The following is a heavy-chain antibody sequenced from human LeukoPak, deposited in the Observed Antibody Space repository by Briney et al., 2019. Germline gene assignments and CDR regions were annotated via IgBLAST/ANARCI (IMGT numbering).Heavy chain of an antibody. Sequence: GGSLRLSCAASGFTFSSYAMHWVRQAPGKGLEYVSAISSNGGSTYYANSVKGRFTISRDNSKNTLYLQMGSLRAEDMAVYYCARVSGYDFWSGQPRGAFDIWGQGTMVTVSS. V-gene: IGHV3-64*01. CDR3: ARVSGYDFWSGQPRGAFDI. CDR1: GFTFSSYA. J-gene: IGHJ3*02. D-gene: IGHD3-3*01. CDR2: ISSNGGST.